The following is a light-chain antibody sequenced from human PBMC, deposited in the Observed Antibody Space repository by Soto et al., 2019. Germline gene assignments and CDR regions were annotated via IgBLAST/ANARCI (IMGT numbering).Light chain of an antibody. CDR1: QSFSGH. Sequence: EIVLTQSPDTLSLSPGERGTLSCRASQSFSGHLACYQQKPGQAPRLLIYDASKGATGIPARFSGSGFGTDYTLTISSLDPEDFAVYYCQQRSKWRTFGQGTKVDIK. CDR3: QQRSKWRT. J-gene: IGKJ1*01. CDR2: DAS. V-gene: IGKV3-11*01.